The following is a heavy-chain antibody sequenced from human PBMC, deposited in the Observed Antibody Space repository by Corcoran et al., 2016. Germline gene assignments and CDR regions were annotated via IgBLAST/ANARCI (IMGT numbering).Heavy chain of an antibody. Sequence: QVQLQQSGPGLVKPPQTLSLTCAISGDSVSRNSASWNWLRQSPSSGLEWLGRTYYRSKWYNDYAVSVKRRITINPDTSKNQFSLHLNSVTSEDTAVYYCACLPRQIWFGEVLGRYYDGIDVCGQGTTVTVSS. V-gene: IGHV6-1*01. J-gene: IGHJ6*02. CDR3: ACLPRQIWFGEVLGRYYDGIDV. CDR2: TYYRSKWYN. D-gene: IGHD3-10*01. CDR1: GDSVSRNSAS.